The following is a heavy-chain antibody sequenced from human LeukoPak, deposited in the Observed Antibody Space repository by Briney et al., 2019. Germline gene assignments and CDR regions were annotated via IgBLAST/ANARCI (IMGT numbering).Heavy chain of an antibody. J-gene: IGHJ3*02. D-gene: IGHD3-22*01. CDR1: GGSFSGSY. Sequence: SETLSLTCGVYGGSFSGSYWGWIRQPPGKGLEWIGSIFHSGSTYYNPSLKSRVTISVDTSKNQFSLKLSSVTAADTAVYYCARANYYDTSGYSRGAFDIWGQGTMVTVSS. CDR2: IFHSGST. V-gene: IGHV4-38-2*01. CDR3: ARANYYDTSGYSRGAFDI.